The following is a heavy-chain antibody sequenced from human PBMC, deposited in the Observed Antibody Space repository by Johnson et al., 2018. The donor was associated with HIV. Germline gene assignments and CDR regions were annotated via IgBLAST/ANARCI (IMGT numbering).Heavy chain of an antibody. V-gene: IGHV3-7*01. Sequence: VQLVESGGGLVQPGRSLRLSCAASGFTFDDYGMSWVRQAPGKGLEWVANIKQDGSEKYYVDSVKGRFTISRDNAKNSLYLQMNSLRAEDTAVYYCASDPVPAAIRAFDIWGQGTMVTVSS. CDR3: ASDPVPAAIRAFDI. J-gene: IGHJ3*02. CDR2: IKQDGSEK. D-gene: IGHD2-2*01. CDR1: GFTFDDYG.